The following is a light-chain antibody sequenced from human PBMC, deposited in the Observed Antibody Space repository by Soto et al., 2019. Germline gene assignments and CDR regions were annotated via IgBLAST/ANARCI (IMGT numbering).Light chain of an antibody. CDR1: SSDVGGYNY. CDR3: SSYAGISTFV. J-gene: IGLJ1*01. Sequence: QPVLTQPASVSGSPGQSITISCTGTSSDVGGYNYVSWYQHHPGKAPKLIIYEVSNRPSGVSNRFSGSKSGNTASLTISGLQAEDEADYYCSSYAGISTFVFGTGTKVTVL. V-gene: IGLV2-14*01. CDR2: EVS.